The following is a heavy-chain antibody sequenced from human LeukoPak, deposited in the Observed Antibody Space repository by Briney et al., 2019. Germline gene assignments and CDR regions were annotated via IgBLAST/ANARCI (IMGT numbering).Heavy chain of an antibody. Sequence: SETLSLTCTVSGGSISSYYWSWIRQPPGKGREGIGYIYYSGSTNYNPSLKSRVTISVDTSKNQFSLKLSSVTAAATAVYYCARDQGGGSLRAFYFDYWGQGTLVTVSS. D-gene: IGHD5-12*01. CDR3: ARDQGGGSLRAFYFDY. V-gene: IGHV4-59*01. CDR1: GGSISSYY. CDR2: IYYSGST. J-gene: IGHJ4*02.